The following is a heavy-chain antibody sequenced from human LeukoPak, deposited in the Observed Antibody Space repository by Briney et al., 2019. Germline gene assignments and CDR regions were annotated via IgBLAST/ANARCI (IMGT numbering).Heavy chain of an antibody. Sequence: PSETLSPTCTVSGGSISSYYWSWIRQPPGKGLEWIGYIYYSGSTNYNPSLKSRVTISVDTSKNQFSLKLSSVTAADTAVYYCARSDELQWLPISYFDYWGQGTLVTVSS. D-gene: IGHD6-19*01. CDR3: ARSDELQWLPISYFDY. CDR1: GGSISSYY. V-gene: IGHV4-59*01. CDR2: IYYSGST. J-gene: IGHJ4*02.